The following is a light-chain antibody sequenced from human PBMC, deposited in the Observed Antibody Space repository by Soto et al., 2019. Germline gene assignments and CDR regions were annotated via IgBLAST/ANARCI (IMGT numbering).Light chain of an antibody. V-gene: IGKV4-1*01. J-gene: IGKJ2*01. CDR2: WAS. Sequence: DIVMTQSPDSLAVSLGGRATINCKSSQSVLYSSNNKNYLAWYQQRPGQPPKLLIYWASTRESGVPDRFSGSGSGTDFTLTISSLQAEDVAVYYCQQYYSTPTYPFGQGTKLEIK. CDR3: QQYYSTPTYP. CDR1: QSVLYSSNNKNY.